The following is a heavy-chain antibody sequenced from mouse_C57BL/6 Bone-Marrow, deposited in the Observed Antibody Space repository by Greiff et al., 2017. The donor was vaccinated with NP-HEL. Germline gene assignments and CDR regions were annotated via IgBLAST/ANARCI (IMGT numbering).Heavy chain of an antibody. CDR3: GRQEWLRRGYAMDY. V-gene: IGHV5-17*01. Sequence: EVKLVESGGGLVKPGGSLKLSCAASGFTFSDYGMHWVRQAPEKGLEWVAYISSGSSTIYYADTVKGRFTISRDNAKNTLFLQMTSLRSEDTAMYYCGRQEWLRRGYAMDYWGQGTSVTVSS. J-gene: IGHJ4*01. CDR2: ISSGSSTI. CDR1: GFTFSDYG. D-gene: IGHD2-2*01.